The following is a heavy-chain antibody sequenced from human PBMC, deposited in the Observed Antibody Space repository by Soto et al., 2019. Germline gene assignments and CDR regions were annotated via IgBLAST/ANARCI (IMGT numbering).Heavy chain of an antibody. CDR2: FNPTSGST. J-gene: IGHJ4*02. CDR1: GYTFIHYY. CDR3: ARDLAAGDY. V-gene: IGHV1-46*01. Sequence: QVQLVQSGAEVKKPGASVKLSCKASGYTFIHYYIHWVRQAPGQGLEWMGIFNPTSGSTNYAQKFQGRVNLSMDTSTRTVYMELSSLRFDDTAVYYCARDLAAGDYWGQGTLVTVSS. D-gene: IGHD6-13*01.